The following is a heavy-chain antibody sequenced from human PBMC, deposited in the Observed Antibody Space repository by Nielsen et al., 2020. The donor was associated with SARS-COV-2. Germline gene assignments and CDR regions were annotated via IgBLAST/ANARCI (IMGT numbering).Heavy chain of an antibody. V-gene: IGHV3-21*01. CDR3: ARARIAAAGRGFLYDY. CDR2: ISSSSSYI. CDR1: GFTFSSYS. D-gene: IGHD6-13*01. J-gene: IGHJ4*02. Sequence: GESLKISCAASGFTFSSYSMNWVRQAPGKGLEWVSSISSSSSYIYYADSVKGRFTISRDNAKNSLYLQMNSLRAEDTAVYYCARARIAAAGRGFLYDYWGQGTLVTVSS.